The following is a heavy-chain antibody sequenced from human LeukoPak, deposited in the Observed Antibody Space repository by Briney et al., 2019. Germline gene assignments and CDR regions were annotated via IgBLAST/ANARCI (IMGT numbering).Heavy chain of an antibody. CDR1: GGSFSGYY. CDR2: INHSGGT. D-gene: IGHD3-3*01. J-gene: IGHJ4*02. Sequence: SETLSLTCAVYGGSFSGYYWSWIRQPPGKGLEWIGEINHSGGTNYNPSLKSRVTISVDTSKNQFSLKLSSVTAADTAVYYCASSTIFGVVIIPRGVGFDYWGQGTLVTVSS. CDR3: ASSTIFGVVIIPRGVGFDY. V-gene: IGHV4-34*01.